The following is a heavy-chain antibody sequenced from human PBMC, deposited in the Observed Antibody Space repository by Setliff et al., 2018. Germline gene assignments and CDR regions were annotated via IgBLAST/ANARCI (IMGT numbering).Heavy chain of an antibody. D-gene: IGHD3-10*01. CDR3: ATLLANYGSGMDV. J-gene: IGHJ6*02. CDR2: IFQSGNT. V-gene: IGHV4-39*07. Sequence: PSETLSLTCTVSGGSISSGSYYWVWIRQPPGRGLEWIGSIFQSGNTYYNPSLKSRVTISVDTSKNQFSLKVNSVTAADTAVYYCATLLANYGSGMDVWGQGTTVTAP. CDR1: GGSISSGSYY.